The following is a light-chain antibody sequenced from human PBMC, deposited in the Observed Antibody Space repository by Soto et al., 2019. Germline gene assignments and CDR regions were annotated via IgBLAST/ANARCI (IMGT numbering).Light chain of an antibody. CDR1: SSDVGSYNS. Sequence: LTRPASVTRSHRRSIGITCTGTSSDVGSYNSVSWYQQYPGKAPKLMIHDVNNRPSGISDRFSGSKSGNTASLTTSGLQAEDEADYYCTSCTSSNSYVFGHGTKVTVL. V-gene: IGLV2-14*03. CDR3: TSCTSSNSYV. J-gene: IGLJ1*01. CDR2: DVN.